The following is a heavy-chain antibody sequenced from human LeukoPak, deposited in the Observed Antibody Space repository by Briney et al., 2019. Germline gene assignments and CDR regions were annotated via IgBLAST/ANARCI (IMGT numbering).Heavy chain of an antibody. CDR2: IIPILGIA. V-gene: IGHV1-69*04. J-gene: IGHJ4*02. CDR1: GGTFSIYA. Sequence: GASVTVSCTASGGTFSIYAISWVRHAPGQGLEWMGRIIPILGIANYAQKFQGRVTITADKSTSTAYMDLSSLRSEDTAVYYCAREIHPGRGVFFDYWGQGTLVTVSS. CDR3: AREIHPGRGVFFDY. D-gene: IGHD3-10*01.